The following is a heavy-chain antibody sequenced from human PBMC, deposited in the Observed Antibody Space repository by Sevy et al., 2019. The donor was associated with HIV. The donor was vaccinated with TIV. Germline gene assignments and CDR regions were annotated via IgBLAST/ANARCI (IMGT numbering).Heavy chain of an antibody. V-gene: IGHV4-59*08. J-gene: IGHJ6*02. CDR2: IYYSGST. CDR3: ARHLSKGELLWFGEPSYGMDV. Sequence: SETLSLTCTVSGGSISSYYWSWIRQPPGKGLEWIGYIYYSGSTNYNPSLKSRVTISVDTSKNQFSLKLGFVTAADTSVYYCARHLSKGELLWFGEPSYGMDVWGQGTTVTVSS. CDR1: GGSISSYY. D-gene: IGHD3-10*01.